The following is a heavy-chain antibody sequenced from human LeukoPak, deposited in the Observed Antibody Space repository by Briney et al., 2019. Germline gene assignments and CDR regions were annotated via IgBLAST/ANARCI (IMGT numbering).Heavy chain of an antibody. CDR2: INPSGGST. J-gene: IGHJ6*03. D-gene: IGHD6-13*01. CDR3: ARDLAAAGTPPNHYYYMDV. Sequence: ASVKVSCKASGYTFTSYYMHWVRQAPGQGLEWMGIINPSGGSTSYAQKFQGRVTMTRDTSISTAYMELSRLRSDDTAVYYCARDLAAAGTPPNHYYYMDVWGKGTTVTVSS. V-gene: IGHV1-46*01. CDR1: GYTFTSYY.